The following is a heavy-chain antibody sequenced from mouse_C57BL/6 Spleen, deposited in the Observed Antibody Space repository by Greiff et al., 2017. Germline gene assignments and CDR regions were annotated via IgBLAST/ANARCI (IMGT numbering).Heavy chain of an antibody. CDR2: ISNGGGST. CDR3: ARQRQLSYAMDY. J-gene: IGHJ4*01. V-gene: IGHV5-12*01. D-gene: IGHD3-2*02. CDR1: GFTFSDYY. Sequence: EVKLVESGGGLVQPGGSLKLSCAASGFTFSDYYMYWVRQTPEKRLEWVAYISNGGGSTYYPDTVKGRFTISRDNAKNTLYLQMSRLKSEDTAMYYCARQRQLSYAMDYWGQGTSVTVSS.